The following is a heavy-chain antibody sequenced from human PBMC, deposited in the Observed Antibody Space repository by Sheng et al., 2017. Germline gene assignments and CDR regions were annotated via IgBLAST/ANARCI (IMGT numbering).Heavy chain of an antibody. CDR1: GFTFSSYS. CDR3: ARDRGSYWYFDL. J-gene: IGHJ2*01. V-gene: IGHV3-21*01. Sequence: EVQLVESGGGLVKPGGSLRLSCAASGFTFSSYSMNWVRQAPGKGLEWVSSISSSSSYIYYADSVKGRFTISRDNAKNSLYLQMNSLRAEDTAVYYCARDRGSYWYFDLWGRGTLVTVSS. D-gene: IGHD3-10*01. CDR2: ISSSSSYI.